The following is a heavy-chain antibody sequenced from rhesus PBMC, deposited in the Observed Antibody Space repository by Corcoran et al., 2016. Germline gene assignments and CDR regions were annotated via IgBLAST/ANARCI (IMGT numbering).Heavy chain of an antibody. D-gene: IGHD6-43*01. J-gene: IGHJ2*01. Sequence: QVQLQESGPGLVKPSETLSLPCAVYGGSLSADSPWTWIPQPPGTGLAWIGYIYFIGGGTNYNPSLKNRVTISIDTSKNQFSLKMSSVTAADTAVYYCAKYSSSLNWYFDLWGPGTPITISS. V-gene: IGHV4-106*01. CDR1: GGSLSADSP. CDR2: IYFIGGGT. CDR3: AKYSSSLNWYFDL.